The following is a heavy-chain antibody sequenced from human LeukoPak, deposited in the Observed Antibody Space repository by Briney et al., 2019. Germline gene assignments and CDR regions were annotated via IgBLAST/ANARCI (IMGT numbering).Heavy chain of an antibody. Sequence: GGSLRLSCAASEFTFSSYWMSWVRQAPGKGLEWVANIKQDGSEKYYVDSVKGRFTISRDNAKNSLYLQMNCLRAEDTAVYYCARDTGERSSEVSWFDPWGQGTLVTVSS. CDR1: EFTFSSYW. D-gene: IGHD3-10*01. CDR2: IKQDGSEK. V-gene: IGHV3-7*01. J-gene: IGHJ5*02. CDR3: ARDTGERSSEVSWFDP.